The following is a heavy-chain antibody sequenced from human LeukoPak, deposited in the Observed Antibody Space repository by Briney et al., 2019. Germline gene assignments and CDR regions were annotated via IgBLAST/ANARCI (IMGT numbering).Heavy chain of an antibody. J-gene: IGHJ4*02. V-gene: IGHV3-64D*06. Sequence: GGSLRLSCSASGFTFSSNALHWVRQAPGKGLEYVSGISGNGGSTYHADSVKGRFTISRDNSKNTLDLQMSSLRAEDTAVYYCASAYGSGSYYKGYFDYWGQGTLVTVSS. CDR1: GFTFSSNA. CDR3: ASAYGSGSYYKGYFDY. CDR2: ISGNGGST. D-gene: IGHD3-10*01.